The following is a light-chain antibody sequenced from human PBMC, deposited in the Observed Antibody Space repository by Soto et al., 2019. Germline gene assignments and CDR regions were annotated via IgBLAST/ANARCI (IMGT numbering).Light chain of an antibody. CDR1: QSVSSNH. CDR2: GAS. Sequence: EIVLTQSPGTLSLSPGEGATLSCRASQSVSSNHLAWYQQKPGQAPRLLIFGASSRASDIPDRFSGSGSGTDFTLTISSLQPEDFATYYCQQSYSTPYTFGQGTKLEIK. V-gene: IGKV3-20*01. CDR3: QQSYSTPYT. J-gene: IGKJ2*01.